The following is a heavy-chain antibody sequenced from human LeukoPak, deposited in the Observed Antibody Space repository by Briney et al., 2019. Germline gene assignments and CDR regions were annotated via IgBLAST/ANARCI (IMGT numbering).Heavy chain of an antibody. V-gene: IGHV4-38-2*02. CDR3: AREYRILTGYYYYFDY. CDR1: GFTFSSYG. J-gene: IGHJ4*02. Sequence: GTLRLSCAASGFTFSSYGMSWVRQAPGKGLEWIGSIYHSGSTYYNPSLKSRVTISVDTSKNQFSLKLSSVTAADTAVYYCAREYRILTGYYYYFDYWGQGTLVTVSS. D-gene: IGHD3-9*01. CDR2: IYHSGST.